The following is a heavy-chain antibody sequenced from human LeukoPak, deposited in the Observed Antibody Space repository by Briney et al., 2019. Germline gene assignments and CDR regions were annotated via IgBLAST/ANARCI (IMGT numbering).Heavy chain of an antibody. J-gene: IGHJ4*02. CDR2: ISAYNGNT. V-gene: IGHV1-18*01. Sequence: ASVKVSCKASGYTFTSYGISWVRQAPGQGLEWMGWISAYNGNTNYAQKFQGRVTMTRNTSISSAYMELRSLRSEDTAVYYCARGKVIFDYWGQGTLVTVSS. CDR3: ARGKVIFDY. CDR1: GYTFTSYG.